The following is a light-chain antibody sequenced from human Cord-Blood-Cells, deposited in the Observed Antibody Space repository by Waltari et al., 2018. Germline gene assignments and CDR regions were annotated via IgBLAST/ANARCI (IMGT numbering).Light chain of an antibody. V-gene: IGKV1-39*01. CDR2: AAS. CDR1: QSISSY. J-gene: IGKJ1*01. CDR3: QQSYSTPWT. Sequence: SQLTQYPSSLSAYVGDRVTIPCRASQSISSYLNWYQQKPGKAPKLLIYAASSLQSGVPSRFSGSGSGTDFTLTISSLQPEDFATYYYQQSYSTPWTFGQGTKVEIK.